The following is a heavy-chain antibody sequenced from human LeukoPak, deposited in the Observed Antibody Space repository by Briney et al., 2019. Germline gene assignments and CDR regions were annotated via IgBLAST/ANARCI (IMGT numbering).Heavy chain of an antibody. CDR3: ARGPKYYDILTEGSRLCYFDY. J-gene: IGHJ4*02. CDR1: GYSFTSYW. V-gene: IGHV5-51*01. Sequence: GESLKISCKGSGYSFTSYWNGWVRQMPGKGLEWVGIIYPGDSDTRYSPSFQGQVTVSVDMSISTAYLQWSSLKASDTAMYYCARGPKYYDILTEGSRLCYFDYWGQGSLVTVSS. CDR2: IYPGDSDT. D-gene: IGHD3-9*01.